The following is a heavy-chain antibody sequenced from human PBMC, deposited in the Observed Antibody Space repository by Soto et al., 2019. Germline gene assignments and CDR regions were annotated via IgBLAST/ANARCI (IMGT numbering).Heavy chain of an antibody. CDR2: IYWDDDK. CDR1: GFSLSTSGEG. D-gene: IGHD3-3*01. J-gene: IGHJ5*02. Sequence: SVPTLVNNTQTLTLTCTFSGFSLSTSGEGVGWIRQPPGKALEWLALIYWDDDKRYSPSLKSRLTITKDTSKNQVVLTMTNMEPVDTATEYGANRGPTYYDFGSGPPWGRFDPWGQ. V-gene: IGHV2-5*02. CDR3: ANRGPTYYDFGSGPPWGRFDP.